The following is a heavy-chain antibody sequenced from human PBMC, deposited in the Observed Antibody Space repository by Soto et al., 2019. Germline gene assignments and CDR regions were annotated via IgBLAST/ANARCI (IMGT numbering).Heavy chain of an antibody. Sequence: QVQLQESGPGLVKPSETLSLRCSVSGASINSDPYFWAWIRQSPGRGLEWIGSIDYSGKTYYNPSLKRRLTISVDPPKSQCSLNISAVTAADTAVYFCARQGGKMRSVEWLAIDPWGQGTLVTVSS. CDR1: GASINSDPYF. J-gene: IGHJ5*02. CDR3: ARQGGKMRSVEWLAIDP. D-gene: IGHD6-19*01. CDR2: IDYSGKT. V-gene: IGHV4-39*01.